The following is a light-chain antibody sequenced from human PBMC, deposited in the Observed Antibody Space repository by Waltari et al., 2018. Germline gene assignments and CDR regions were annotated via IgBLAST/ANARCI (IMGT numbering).Light chain of an antibody. V-gene: IGLV2-23*02. J-gene: IGLJ2*01. CDR3: CSYAGSSTHVV. CDR1: SRDVGSYNL. Sequence: QSALTQPASVSGSPGQSITISCTGTSRDVGSYNLVSWYQQHPGKAHKLMIYEVSKRPSGVYNRFACSRSGNTASLTIAGLQDEYEADYYCCSYAGSSTHVVFGGVTKLTVL. CDR2: EVS.